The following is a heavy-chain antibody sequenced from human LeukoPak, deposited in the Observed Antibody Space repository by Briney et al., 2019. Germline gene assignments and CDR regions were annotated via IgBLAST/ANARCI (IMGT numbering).Heavy chain of an antibody. CDR2: IYYTGST. CDR3: ASRKLGNDY. V-gene: IGHV4-59*01. CDR1: GGSFSSYY. J-gene: IGHJ4*02. Sequence: SETLSLTCAVYGGSFSSYYWSWIRQSPGKGLEWIGYIYYTGSTTYNPSLKSRVTISADTSKNQFSLKLSSVTAADTAVYYCASRKLGNDYWGQGTLVTVSS. D-gene: IGHD7-27*01.